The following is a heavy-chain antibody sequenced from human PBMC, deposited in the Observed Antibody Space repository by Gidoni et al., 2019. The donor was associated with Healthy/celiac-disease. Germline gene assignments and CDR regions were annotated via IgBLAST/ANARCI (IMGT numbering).Heavy chain of an antibody. J-gene: IGHJ6*02. V-gene: IGHV3-30*18. D-gene: IGHD6-13*01. Sequence: QVQLVESGGGVVQPGRSLRLSCAASGFTFSSYGMHWVRPAPGKGLEWVAVISYDGSNKYYADSVKGRFTISRDNSKNTLYLQMNSLRAEDTAVYYCAKDLGAGPPHFTDPAAAEFYYYGMDVWGQGTTVTVSS. CDR1: GFTFSSYG. CDR3: AKDLGAGPPHFTDPAAAEFYYYGMDV. CDR2: ISYDGSNK.